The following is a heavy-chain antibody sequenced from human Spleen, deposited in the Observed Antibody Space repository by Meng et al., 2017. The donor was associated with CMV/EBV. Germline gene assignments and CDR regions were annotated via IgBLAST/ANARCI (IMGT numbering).Heavy chain of an antibody. D-gene: IGHD3-22*01. Sequence: GWSLRLPCAASGFTFSDFYMSWIRQAPGKGLEWVSNITSGGRTIHYADSVKGRVTVSRDNAKNSLYLQMNSLRAEDTAVYYCATGSRVTMIVVAPSVWGQGTLVTVSS. CDR2: ITSGGRTI. J-gene: IGHJ4*02. CDR1: GFTFSDFY. CDR3: ATGSRVTMIVVAPSV. V-gene: IGHV3-11*01.